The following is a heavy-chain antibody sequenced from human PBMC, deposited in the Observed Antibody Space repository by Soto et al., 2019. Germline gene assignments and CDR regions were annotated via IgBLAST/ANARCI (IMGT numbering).Heavy chain of an antibody. J-gene: IGHJ5*02. CDR1: GYTFTSYA. CDR2: INAGNGNT. Sequence: GASVKVSCKASGYTFTSYAMHWVRQAPGQRLEWMGWINAGNGNTKYSQKFQGRVTNTRDTSASTAYMELSSLRSEDTAVYYCARDRSYYYDSSGYYEAPWFDPWGQGTLVTVSS. CDR3: ARDRSYYYDSSGYYEAPWFDP. D-gene: IGHD3-22*01. V-gene: IGHV1-3*01.